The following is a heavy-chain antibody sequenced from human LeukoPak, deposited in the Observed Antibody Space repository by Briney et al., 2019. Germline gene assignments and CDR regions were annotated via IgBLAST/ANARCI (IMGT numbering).Heavy chain of an antibody. V-gene: IGHV4-4*07. D-gene: IGHD2-2*01. CDR1: GGSISSYY. CDR2: IYTSGST. Sequence: PSETLSLTCTVSGGSISSYYWSWIRQPAGKGLEWIGRIYTSGSTNYNPSLKSRVTISVDTSKNQFSLKLSSVTAADTAVYYCARDREIIVVVPAAINYYYYMDVWGKGTTVTVSS. CDR3: ARDREIIVVVPAAINYYYYMDV. J-gene: IGHJ6*03.